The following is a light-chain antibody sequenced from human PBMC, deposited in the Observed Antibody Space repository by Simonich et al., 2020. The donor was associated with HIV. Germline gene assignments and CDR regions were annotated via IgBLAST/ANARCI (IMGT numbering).Light chain of an antibody. Sequence: QSVLTQPPSVSAAPGQKVTISCSGSSSNIGNNYVSWYQQLPGTAPQLLIYDNNTRPSGIPDRFSGSKSGTSATLGITGLQTGDEADYYCGTWDSSLSAGVFGGGTQLTVL. CDR3: GTWDSSLSAGV. J-gene: IGLJ7*01. CDR1: SSNIGNNY. CDR2: DNN. V-gene: IGLV1-51*01.